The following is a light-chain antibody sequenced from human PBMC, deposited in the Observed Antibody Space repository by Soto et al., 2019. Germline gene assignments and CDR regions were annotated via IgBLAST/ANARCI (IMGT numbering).Light chain of an antibody. J-gene: IGLJ1*01. V-gene: IGLV3-21*02. Sequence: SYELTQPPSVSVAPGQTASIACGGDNIGSKGVNWFQQRPGQAPVVVVYDDTDRPTGIPERFSGSNSGNTATLTISRVEAGDEADYYCQLWDGRSFQGVFGKRTKVTV. CDR3: QLWDGRSFQGV. CDR2: DDT. CDR1: NIGSKG.